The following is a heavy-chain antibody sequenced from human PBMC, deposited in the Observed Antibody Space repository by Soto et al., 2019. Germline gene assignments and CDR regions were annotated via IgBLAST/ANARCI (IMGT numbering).Heavy chain of an antibody. CDR3: ARDVSVSGVVMVGYYCYGMDV. CDR2: IKQDGSEK. CDR1: GFTFSSYW. Sequence: EVQLVESGGGLVQPGGSLRLSCAASGFTFSSYWMSWVRQAPGKGLEWVANIKQDGSEKYYVDSVKGRFTISRDNGKNSLFLQMNSLRAEDTAVYYCARDVSVSGVVMVGYYCYGMDVWGQGTTVTVSS. J-gene: IGHJ6*02. V-gene: IGHV3-7*05. D-gene: IGHD2-8*01.